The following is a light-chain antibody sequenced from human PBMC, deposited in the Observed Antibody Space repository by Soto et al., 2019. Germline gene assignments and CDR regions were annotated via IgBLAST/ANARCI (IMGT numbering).Light chain of an antibody. CDR2: EVN. CDR3: CSYAGSSTFAV. V-gene: IGLV2-23*02. J-gene: IGLJ1*01. CDR1: SSDVGSYNL. Sequence: QSVLTQPASVSGSRGQSITISCTGTSSDVGSYNLVSWYQQHPGKAPKLMIYEVNKRPSGVSNRFSGSKSGNTASLTISGLQTDDEADYYCCSYAGSSTFAVFGTGTKLTVL.